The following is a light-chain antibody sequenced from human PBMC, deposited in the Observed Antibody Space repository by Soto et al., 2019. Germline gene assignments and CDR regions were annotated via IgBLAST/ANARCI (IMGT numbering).Light chain of an antibody. CDR2: GAS. CDR1: QSVSNN. Sequence: EIVMTQSPATLSVSPGERATLSCRASQSVSNNLAWYQQKPGQAPRLLLYGASTRAAGLPARFRGSGSGTEFTLTISSLQSEDVALFYCQQYNAWPLTFGGGTKVEIK. CDR3: QQYNAWPLT. V-gene: IGKV3-15*01. J-gene: IGKJ4*01.